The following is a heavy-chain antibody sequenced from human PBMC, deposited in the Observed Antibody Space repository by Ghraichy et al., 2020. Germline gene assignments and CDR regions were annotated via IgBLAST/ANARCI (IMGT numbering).Heavy chain of an antibody. Sequence: GGSLRLSCAASGFTFSSYWMHWVRQAPGKGLVWVSRINSDGSSTSYADSVKGRFTISRDNAKNTLYLQMNSLRAEDTAVYYCARADGNGDFDYWGQGTLVTVSS. CDR3: ARADGNGDFDY. J-gene: IGHJ4*02. D-gene: IGHD4-23*01. CDR2: INSDGSST. V-gene: IGHV3-74*01. CDR1: GFTFSSYW.